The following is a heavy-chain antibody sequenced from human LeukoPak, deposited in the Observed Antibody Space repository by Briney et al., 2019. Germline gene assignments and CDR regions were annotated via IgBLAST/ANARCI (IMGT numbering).Heavy chain of an antibody. J-gene: IGHJ4*02. CDR3: ATSGDYSNFDY. Sequence: GGSLRLSCAASGFTFSSYAMTWVRQAPGKGLEWVAVISYDGSNKYYADSVKGRFTISRDNSKNTLYLQMNSLRAEDTAVYYCATSGDYSNFDYWGQGTLVTVSS. V-gene: IGHV3-30*04. D-gene: IGHD4-11*01. CDR2: ISYDGSNK. CDR1: GFTFSSYA.